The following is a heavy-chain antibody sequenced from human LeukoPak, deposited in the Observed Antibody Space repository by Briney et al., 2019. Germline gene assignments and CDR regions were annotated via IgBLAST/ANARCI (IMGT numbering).Heavy chain of an antibody. J-gene: IGHJ3*02. D-gene: IGHD3-22*01. CDR3: AKARGLIGGAFDI. V-gene: IGHV3-43*01. CDR1: GFTFDDYL. CDR2: ISWDGDTT. Sequence: GGSLRLSCAASGFTFDDYLLHWVRHAPGKGLEWVSLISWDGDTTYYADSVKGRFTISRDNSKNSLYLQMNSLRTEDTALYYCAKARGLIGGAFDIWGQGTMVTVSS.